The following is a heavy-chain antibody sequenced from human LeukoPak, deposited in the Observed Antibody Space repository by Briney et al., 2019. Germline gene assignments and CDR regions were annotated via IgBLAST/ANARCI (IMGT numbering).Heavy chain of an antibody. V-gene: IGHV3-48*03. CDR1: GFTFSSYE. CDR3: ARIGTTTRGPAGLDV. CDR2: IASGGGANR. Sequence: DPGGSLTLSCAASGFTFSSYEMNWVRQAPGKGLEWVSYIASGGGANRFYSESVKDRFTISRDNAKNSLYLHMNSLRAEDTGVYYCARIGTTTRGPAGLDVWGQGTTVTVSS. D-gene: IGHD2/OR15-2a*01. J-gene: IGHJ6*02.